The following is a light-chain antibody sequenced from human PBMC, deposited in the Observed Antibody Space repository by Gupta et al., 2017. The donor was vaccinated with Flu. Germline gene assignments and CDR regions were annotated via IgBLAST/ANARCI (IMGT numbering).Light chain of an antibody. J-gene: IGKJ4*01. CDR3: MQALQTPLT. Sequence: VTPGEPASISCRSSQSLLTINGHNYLDWYVQKPGQPPQLLIYLVSNRASGVTDRFSGSGSGTDFALEISRVEAEDVGVYYCMQALQTPLTFGGGTKVEIK. CDR1: QSLLTINGHNY. CDR2: LVS. V-gene: IGKV2-28*01.